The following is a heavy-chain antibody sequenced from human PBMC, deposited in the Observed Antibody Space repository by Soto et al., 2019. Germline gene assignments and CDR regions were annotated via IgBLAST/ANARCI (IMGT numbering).Heavy chain of an antibody. CDR1: GCYIRGYY. Sequence: SETLSLTCTVSGCYIRGYYWSWIRQPPGKGLEWIGYIYYSGSTNYNPSLKSRVTISVDTSKNQFSLKLSSVTAADTAVYYCARAPGDVWSGYYSWAWFDPWGQGTLVTVSS. V-gene: IGHV4-59*01. D-gene: IGHD3-3*01. CDR3: ARAPGDVWSGYYSWAWFDP. J-gene: IGHJ5*02. CDR2: IYYSGST.